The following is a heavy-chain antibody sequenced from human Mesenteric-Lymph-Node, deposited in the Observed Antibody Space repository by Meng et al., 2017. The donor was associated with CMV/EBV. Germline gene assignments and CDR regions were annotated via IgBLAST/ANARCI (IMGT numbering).Heavy chain of an antibody. Sequence: SLTCTVSGASISTGGYYWSWIRQQPGKGLEWIGYIYYRGSTYYNPSLNGRITMSIEVSKNQFSLHLDSVTAADTALYYCARGLNYYGSEWGQGTLVTVSS. J-gene: IGHJ4*02. CDR3: ARGLNYYGSE. D-gene: IGHD3-10*01. CDR1: GASISTGGYY. CDR2: IYYRGST. V-gene: IGHV4-31*03.